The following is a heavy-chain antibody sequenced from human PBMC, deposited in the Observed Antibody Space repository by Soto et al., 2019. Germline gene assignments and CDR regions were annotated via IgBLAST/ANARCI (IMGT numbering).Heavy chain of an antibody. CDR2: INPNSGGT. Sequence: ASVKVSCKASGYTFTCYYMHWVRQAPGQGLEWMGWINPNSGGTNYAQKFQGWVTMTRDTSISTAYMELSRLRSDDTAVYYCARAYCSSTSCRDPHFDYWGQGTLVTVSS. J-gene: IGHJ4*02. CDR1: GYTFTCYY. V-gene: IGHV1-2*04. CDR3: ARAYCSSTSCRDPHFDY. D-gene: IGHD2-2*01.